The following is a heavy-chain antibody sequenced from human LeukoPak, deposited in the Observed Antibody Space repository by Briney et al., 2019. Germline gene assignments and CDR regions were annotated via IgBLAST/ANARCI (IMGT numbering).Heavy chain of an antibody. D-gene: IGHD2-2*01. Sequence: SVKVSCKASGGTFSSYAISWVRQAPGQGLEWMGGIIPIFGTANYAQKFQGRVTITADKSTSTAYMELSSLRSEDTAVYYCARLFGAGTEKYCSSTSCSYYFDYRGQGTLVTVSS. J-gene: IGHJ4*02. CDR2: IIPIFGTA. V-gene: IGHV1-69*06. CDR1: GGTFSSYA. CDR3: ARLFGAGTEKYCSSTSCSYYFDY.